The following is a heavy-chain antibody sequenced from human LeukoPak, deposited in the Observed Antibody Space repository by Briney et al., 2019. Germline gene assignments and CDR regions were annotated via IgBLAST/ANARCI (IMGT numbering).Heavy chain of an antibody. CDR2: IDQDGRDI. D-gene: IGHD2-15*01. V-gene: IGHV3-7*01. CDR1: GFTFNNYA. Sequence: GGSLRLSCAASGFTFNNYAMSWVRQAPGKGLEWLAYIDQDGRDISYLDSVKGRFTIARDNAKNSLILQMNSLRTEDTAVYYCARGPGRSGGNCWGPGTLVTVSS. CDR3: ARGPGRSGGNC. J-gene: IGHJ4*02.